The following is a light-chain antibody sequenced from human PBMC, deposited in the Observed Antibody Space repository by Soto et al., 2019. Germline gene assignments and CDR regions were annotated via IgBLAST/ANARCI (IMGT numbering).Light chain of an antibody. V-gene: IGLV2-14*01. J-gene: IGLJ2*01. CDR1: SSDIGSFGT. CDR3: SSETSSKTLL. Sequence: QSVLTQPVSVSGSPGQSITISCTGTSSDIGSFGTVSWYQQHPGKVPKLMIYEVNNRPSGISNRFSASKSGNTASLTISGLQAEDEADYYCSSETSSKTLLFGGGTKVTVL. CDR2: EVN.